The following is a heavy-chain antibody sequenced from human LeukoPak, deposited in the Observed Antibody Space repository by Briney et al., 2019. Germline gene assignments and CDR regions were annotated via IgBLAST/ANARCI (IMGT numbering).Heavy chain of an antibody. CDR2: ISSSSSYI. J-gene: IGHJ4*02. V-gene: IGHV3-21*01. D-gene: IGHD6-19*01. Sequence: GGSLRLSCAASGFTFSSYSMNWVRQAPGKGLEWVSSISSSSSYIYYADSVKGRFTISRDNAKNSLYLQMNSLRAEDTAVYYCARDQRRSGWPFDYWGQGTLVTVSS. CDR3: ARDQRRSGWPFDY. CDR1: GFTFSSYS.